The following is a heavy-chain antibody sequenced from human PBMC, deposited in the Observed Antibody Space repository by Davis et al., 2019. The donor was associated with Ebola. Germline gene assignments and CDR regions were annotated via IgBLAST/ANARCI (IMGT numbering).Heavy chain of an antibody. CDR2: ISSSGSTI. D-gene: IGHD4-17*01. CDR3: ARGRTVTNYVDY. J-gene: IGHJ4*02. V-gene: IGHV3-48*02. Sequence: GGSLRLSCATSGFTFSSNAMSWVRQAPGKGLEWVSSISSSGSTINYADSVKGRFTVSRDNAKNSLYLQMNSLRDEDTAVFYCARGRTVTNYVDYWGPGSLVTVSS. CDR1: GFTFSSNA.